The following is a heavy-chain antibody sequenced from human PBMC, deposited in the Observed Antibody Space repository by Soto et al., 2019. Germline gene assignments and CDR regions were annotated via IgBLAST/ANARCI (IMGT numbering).Heavy chain of an antibody. CDR3: AGSGDNFNRLVY. Sequence: PWGSLRLSCEGSGFTFSDYYISWIRQAPGMGLEWISYSSNSCTFSRYANSVKGRFSISRDLTKNLLYLQMNSLRDEDTAVSYYAGSGDNFNRLVYWVQGSPVTASS. V-gene: IGHV3-11*06. J-gene: IGHJ4*01. CDR1: GFTFSDYY. CDR2: SSNSCTFS. D-gene: IGHD2-21*02.